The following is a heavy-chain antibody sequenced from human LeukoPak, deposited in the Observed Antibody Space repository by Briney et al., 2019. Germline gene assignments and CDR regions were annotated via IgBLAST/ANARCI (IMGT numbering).Heavy chain of an antibody. V-gene: IGHV4-59*08. Sequence: SETLSLTCTVSGGSLSGYYWNWIRQPPGGGLEWIGSIYSSGTTNYNPSLKSRVTMSVDTSKNQFSLKLKSVTAADTAVYYYARQVGTTAALSYWGRGTLLTVSS. CDR2: IYSSGTT. J-gene: IGHJ4*02. CDR1: GGSLSGYY. D-gene: IGHD1-1*01. CDR3: ARQVGTTAALSY.